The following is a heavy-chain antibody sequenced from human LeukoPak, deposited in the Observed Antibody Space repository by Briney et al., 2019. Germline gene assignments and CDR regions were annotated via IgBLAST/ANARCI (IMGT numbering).Heavy chain of an antibody. CDR1: GFTFSNAW. V-gene: IGHV3-7*01. D-gene: IGHD3-10*01. CDR2: IKQDGSEK. J-gene: IGHJ4*02. CDR3: ARVAGFRWFGEHNDY. Sequence: GGSLRHSCAASGFTFSNAWMSWVRQAPGKGLEWVANIKQDGSEKYYVDSVKGRFTISRDNAKNSMYLQMKSLRAEDTAVYYCARVAGFRWFGEHNDYWGQGTLVTVSS.